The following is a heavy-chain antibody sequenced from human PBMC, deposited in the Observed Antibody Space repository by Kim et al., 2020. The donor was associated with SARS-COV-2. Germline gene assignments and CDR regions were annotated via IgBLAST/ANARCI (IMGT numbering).Heavy chain of an antibody. V-gene: IGHV3-21*01. Sequence: GGSLRLSCAASGFTFSSYSMNWVRQAPGKGLEWVSSISSSSSYIYYADSVKGRFTISRDNAKNSLYLQMNSLRAEDTAVYYCARYSIAVACTLFDYWGQGTLVTVSS. CDR3: ARYSIAVACTLFDY. CDR1: GFTFSSYS. J-gene: IGHJ4*02. CDR2: ISSSSSYI. D-gene: IGHD6-19*01.